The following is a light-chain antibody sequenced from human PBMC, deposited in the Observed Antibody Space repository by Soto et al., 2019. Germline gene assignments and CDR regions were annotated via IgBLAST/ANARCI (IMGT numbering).Light chain of an antibody. CDR2: AAS. J-gene: IGKJ4*01. V-gene: IGKV2-29*01. Sequence: DVVMTQTPLSLSVAPGQPASISCKSSQSLLHITGETFLLWYLQKPGQSPQLLIYAASTLQSGVPSRFSGSGSGTDFTLTISSLQPEDFATYYCQQLDTFLLTFGGGTKV. CDR1: QSLLHITGETF. CDR3: QQLDTFLLT.